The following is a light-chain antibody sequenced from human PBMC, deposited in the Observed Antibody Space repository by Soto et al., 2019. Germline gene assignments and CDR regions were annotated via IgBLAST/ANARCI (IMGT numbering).Light chain of an antibody. CDR1: SSDVGTYNL. CDR2: DVS. Sequence: QSALTQPASVSGSPGQSITISCTGTSSDVGTYNLVSWYQQHSGKAPKLMIYDVSKRPSGVPDRFSGSKSGNTASLTISGLQAEDEADYYCCSYAGSYTVFGGGTKLTVL. J-gene: IGLJ2*01. V-gene: IGLV2-11*01. CDR3: CSYAGSYTV.